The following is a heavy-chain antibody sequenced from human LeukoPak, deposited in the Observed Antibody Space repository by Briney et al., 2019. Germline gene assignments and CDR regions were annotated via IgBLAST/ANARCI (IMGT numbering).Heavy chain of an antibody. D-gene: IGHD1-14*01. V-gene: IGHV4-59*01. Sequence: SETLSLTCTVSGGSISSYYWSWIRQPPGKGLEWIGYIYYSGSTNYNPSLKSRVTISVDTSKNQFSLKLSSVTAADTAVYYCERNPGDWFDPWGQGTLVTVSS. CDR1: GGSISSYY. J-gene: IGHJ5*02. CDR3: ERNPGDWFDP. CDR2: IYYSGST.